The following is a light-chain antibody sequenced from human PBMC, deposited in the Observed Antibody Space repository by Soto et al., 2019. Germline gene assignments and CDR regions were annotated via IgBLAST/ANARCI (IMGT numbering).Light chain of an antibody. CDR3: QQYNNWPYT. CDR1: QSVSSN. V-gene: IGKV3-15*01. CDR2: GAS. J-gene: IGKJ2*01. Sequence: EILITQSPATLSVSPGERATLSCRASQSVSSNLAWYQQKPGQSPRLLIYGASTRATGIPARFSGSGSGTEFTLPISSLQSEDFAVYYCQQYNNWPYTFGQGTTVDIK.